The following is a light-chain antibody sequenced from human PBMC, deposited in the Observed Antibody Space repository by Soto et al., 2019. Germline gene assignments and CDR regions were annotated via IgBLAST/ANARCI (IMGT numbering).Light chain of an antibody. CDR1: SSDVGGYNY. CDR3: SSYTSSSTLI. CDR2: DVS. Sequence: QPASVSGSPGQSITISCTGTSSDVGGYNYVSWYQQHPGKAPKLIIYDVSNRPSGVSNRFSGSKSGNTASLTISGLQAEDEADYHCSSYTSSSTLIFGGGTKVTVL. V-gene: IGLV2-14*01. J-gene: IGLJ2*01.